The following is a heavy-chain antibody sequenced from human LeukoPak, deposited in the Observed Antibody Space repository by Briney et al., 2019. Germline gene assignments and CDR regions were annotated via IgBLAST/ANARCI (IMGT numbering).Heavy chain of an antibody. CDR1: GGSISNYS. V-gene: IGHV4-59*01. Sequence: SETLSLTCTVSGGSISNYSWSWIRQPPGKGLEWIGYIYYSGSTNYNPSLKSRVTISVDMSKNQFSLKLSSVTAADTAVYYCARVRDTAMIRIDYWGQGTLVTVSA. CDR3: ARVRDTAMIRIDY. CDR2: IYYSGST. D-gene: IGHD5-18*01. J-gene: IGHJ4*02.